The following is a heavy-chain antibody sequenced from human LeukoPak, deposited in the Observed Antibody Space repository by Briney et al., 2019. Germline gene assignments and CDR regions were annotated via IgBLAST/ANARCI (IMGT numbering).Heavy chain of an antibody. J-gene: IGHJ4*02. V-gene: IGHV3-48*02. D-gene: IGHD6-6*01. CDR2: ISSSSSTI. CDR1: VFTFSSYN. Sequence: GGSLRLSCAASVFTFSSYNMNWVRQAPGKGLECVSYISSSSSTIYYADSVKGRFTISRDNAKNSLYLQMNSLRDEDTAVYYWAREYSSSSGSVSDYWGQGTLVTVSS. CDR3: AREYSSSSGSVSDY.